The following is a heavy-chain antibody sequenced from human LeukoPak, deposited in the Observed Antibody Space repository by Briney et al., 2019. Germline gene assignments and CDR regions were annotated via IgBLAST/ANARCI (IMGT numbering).Heavy chain of an antibody. CDR3: AREVLPIFDFWSGTRPRNWFRP. J-gene: IGHJ5*02. V-gene: IGHV1-18*01. CDR1: GYTFTRYG. Sequence: ALVKVSRKPSGYTFTRYGISWVRQAAGHGLEWMGWISAYNGNTNYAQKLQRRVTMTTDTSTSTAYIELRSLRSDDTAVYYCAREVLPIFDFWSGTRPRNWFRPWGEGTLVTVS. D-gene: IGHD3-3*01. CDR2: ISAYNGNT.